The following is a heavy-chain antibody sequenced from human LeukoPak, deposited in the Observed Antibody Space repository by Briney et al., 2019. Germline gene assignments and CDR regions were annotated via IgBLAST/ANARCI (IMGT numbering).Heavy chain of an antibody. V-gene: IGHV4-34*01. CDR2: INHSGST. J-gene: IGHJ4*02. Sequence: SETLSLTCAVYGGSFSGYYWSWIRQPPGKGLEWIGEINHSGSTNYNPSLKSRVTISVDTSKNQFSLKLSSVTAADTAVYYCARKGGRYDYVWGSCRHRYYFDYWGQGTLVTVSS. D-gene: IGHD3-16*02. CDR3: ARKGGRYDYVWGSCRHRYYFDY. CDR1: GGSFSGYY.